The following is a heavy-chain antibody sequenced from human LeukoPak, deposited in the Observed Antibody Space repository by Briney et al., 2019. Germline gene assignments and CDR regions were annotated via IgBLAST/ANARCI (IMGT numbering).Heavy chain of an antibody. CDR1: GYSISSGYY. J-gene: IGHJ6*04. V-gene: IGHV4-38-2*02. CDR3: ARTFIYGDYVRMDV. D-gene: IGHD4-17*01. CDR2: IYHSGST. Sequence: PSETLSLTCTVSGYSISSGYYWGWIRQPPGKGLEWIGSIYHSGSTYYNPSLKSRVTISVDTSKNQFSLKLSSVTAADTAVYYCARTFIYGDYVRMDVWGKGTTVTISS.